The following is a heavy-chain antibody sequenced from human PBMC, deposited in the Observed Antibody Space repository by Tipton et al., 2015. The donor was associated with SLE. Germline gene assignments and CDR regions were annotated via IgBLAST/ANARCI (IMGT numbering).Heavy chain of an antibody. V-gene: IGHV5-51*03. CDR3: ATSYSNYWYFDL. CDR2: IQPGDSDT. CDR1: GYSFSNYW. D-gene: IGHD1-26*01. Sequence: QSGAEVKKSGESLKISCKGYGYSFSNYWIAWVRQMPGKGLEWVGIIQPGDSDTRYSPSFQGQVTISADKSISTAYLQWSNLKASDTAMYYCATSYSNYWYFDLWGRGTLVTVSS. J-gene: IGHJ2*01.